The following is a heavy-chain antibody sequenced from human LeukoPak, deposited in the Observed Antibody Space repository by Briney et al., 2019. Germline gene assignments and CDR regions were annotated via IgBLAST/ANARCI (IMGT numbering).Heavy chain of an antibody. CDR3: ARGPLVGPPKPGNYYDSSGYFDAFDI. D-gene: IGHD3-22*01. CDR1: GFTVSDNY. V-gene: IGHV3-66*01. J-gene: IGHJ3*02. CDR2: IYSGDST. Sequence: GGSLRLSCAASGFTVSDNYMTWVRQAPGKGLEWVSVIYSGDSTFYADSVKGRFTISRDNSKNTLYLQMNSLRAEDTAVYYCARGPLVGPPKPGNYYDSSGYFDAFDIWGQGTMVTVSS.